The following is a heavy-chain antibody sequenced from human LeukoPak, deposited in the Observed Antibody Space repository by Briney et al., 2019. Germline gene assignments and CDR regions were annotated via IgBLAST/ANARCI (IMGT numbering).Heavy chain of an antibody. V-gene: IGHV3-53*01. CDR3: ARARRCGLYNDYGACFDY. CDR2: IYTAGST. Sequence: GGSLRLSCAVSGLTVSSNHMIWVRQAAGKGLEWESIIYTAGSTFYPDSVRGRFTISRDNSKNTLCLQMNSQRAEDTAVYYCARARRCGLYNDYGACFDYWGQGTLVTVSS. D-gene: IGHD4-17*01. CDR1: GLTVSSNH. J-gene: IGHJ4*02.